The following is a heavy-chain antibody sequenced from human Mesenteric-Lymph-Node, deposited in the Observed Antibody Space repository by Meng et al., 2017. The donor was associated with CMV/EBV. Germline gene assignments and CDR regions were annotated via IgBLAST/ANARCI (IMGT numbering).Heavy chain of an antibody. J-gene: IGHJ4*02. CDR3: AKQDIRTYSGSYSNY. CDR2: ISGGGGSS. D-gene: IGHD1-26*01. CDR1: GFTFSNYA. V-gene: IGHV3-23*01. Sequence: GGSLRLSCAASGFTFSNYAMSWVRQAPGKGLEWMSGISGGGGSSYYADSVKGRFTISRDISKNTLFLQMNSLRAEDAAVYYCAKQDIRTYSGSYSNYWGQGTLVTVSS.